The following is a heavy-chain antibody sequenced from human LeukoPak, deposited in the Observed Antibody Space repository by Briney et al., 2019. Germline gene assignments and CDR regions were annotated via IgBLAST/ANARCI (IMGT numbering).Heavy chain of an antibody. D-gene: IGHD6-13*01. CDR1: GFTFSSYA. Sequence: PGGSLRLSCAASGFTFSSYAMSWVRQAPGKGLEWVSSIRSSGGSTFYADSVRGRFTISRDNSKNTLYLQMNSLRAEDTAVYYCAKTRPLDSSSWSHGDYWGQGTLVTVSS. CDR2: IRSSGGST. CDR3: AKTRPLDSSSWSHGDY. V-gene: IGHV3-23*01. J-gene: IGHJ4*02.